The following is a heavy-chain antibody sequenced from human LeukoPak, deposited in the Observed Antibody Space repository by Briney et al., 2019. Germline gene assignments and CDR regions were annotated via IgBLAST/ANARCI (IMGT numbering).Heavy chain of an antibody. CDR3: ARESGGAANWFDP. CDR2: IYYSRST. Sequence: SETLSLTCTVSGGSISSYYWSWIRQPPGKGLEWIGYIYYSRSTNYNPSLKSRVTISVDTSKNQFSLKLSSVTAADTAVYYCARESGGAANWFDPWGQGTLVTVSS. D-gene: IGHD6-25*01. V-gene: IGHV4-59*01. J-gene: IGHJ5*02. CDR1: GGSISSYY.